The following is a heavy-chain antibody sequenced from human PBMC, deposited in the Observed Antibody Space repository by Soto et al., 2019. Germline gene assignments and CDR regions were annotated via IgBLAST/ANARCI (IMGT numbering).Heavy chain of an antibody. J-gene: IGHJ3*02. D-gene: IGHD6-19*01. Sequence: GGSLRLSCAASGFMFSSYWMSWVRQAPGKGPEWVANIKQDGGEKYYVDFVKGRFTISRDNAKNSLYLQMNSLRAEDTAVYYCARDFYASGWYYAFDIWGQGTMVTVSS. CDR3: ARDFYASGWYYAFDI. CDR1: GFMFSSYW. CDR2: IKQDGGEK. V-gene: IGHV3-7*01.